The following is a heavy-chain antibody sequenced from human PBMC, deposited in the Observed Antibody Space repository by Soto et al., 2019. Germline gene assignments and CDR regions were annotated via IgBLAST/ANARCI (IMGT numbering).Heavy chain of an antibody. Sequence: EVQLVESGGGLVQPGGSLRLSCAASGFFFPTYWMSWVRQAPGKGLEWVADIKQDGSEKYHVDSVKGRFTISRDNAKNSLYLHMNSLRAGDTAVYYCARDLKVAGTNSFYYYGMDVWGQGTTVTVSS. J-gene: IGHJ6*02. CDR2: IKQDGSEK. V-gene: IGHV3-7*01. CDR1: GFFFPTYW. CDR3: ARDLKVAGTNSFYYYGMDV. D-gene: IGHD6-19*01.